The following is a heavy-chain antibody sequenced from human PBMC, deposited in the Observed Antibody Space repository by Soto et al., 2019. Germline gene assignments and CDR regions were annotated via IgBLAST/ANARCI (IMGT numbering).Heavy chain of an antibody. CDR2: IYYSGST. CDR3: ARDVAAAAHNWFDP. J-gene: IGHJ5*02. V-gene: IGHV4-59*12. D-gene: IGHD6-13*01. Sequence: SETLSLTCTVSGGSISSYYWSWIRQPPGKGLEWIGYIYYSGSTNYNPSLKSRVTISVDTSKNQFSLKLSSVTAADTAVYYCARDVAAAAHNWFDPWGQGTLVTVSS. CDR1: GGSISSYY.